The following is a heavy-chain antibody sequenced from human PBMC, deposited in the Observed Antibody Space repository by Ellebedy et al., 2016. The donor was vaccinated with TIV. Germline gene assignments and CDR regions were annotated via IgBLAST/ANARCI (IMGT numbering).Heavy chain of an antibody. CDR1: GYILTSYY. Sequence: AASVTVSCKATGYILTSYYMRWVRQAPGQGLEWMGVMNPSGGTTLNPQKFQGRVKVTRDTSTSTIYMELSSLTSDDTAGYYCARGRSVGSHPFDNWGQGTLVTVSS. J-gene: IGHJ4*02. V-gene: IGHV1-46*01. D-gene: IGHD1-26*01. CDR2: MNPSGGTT. CDR3: ARGRSVGSHPFDN.